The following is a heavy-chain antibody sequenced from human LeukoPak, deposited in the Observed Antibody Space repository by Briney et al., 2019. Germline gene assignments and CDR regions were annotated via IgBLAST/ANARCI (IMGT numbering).Heavy chain of an antibody. CDR1: GYSFTSYG. V-gene: IGHV5-10-1*01. Sequence: GESLRISCKGSGYSFTSYGISWVRQMPGKGLEWMGRIDPSDSYTNYSPSFQGHVTISADKSISTAYLQWSSLKASDTAMYYCARQVLWFGEHHSPNWFHPWGAGTLVTVSS. J-gene: IGHJ5*02. D-gene: IGHD3-10*01. CDR3: ARQVLWFGEHHSPNWFHP. CDR2: IDPSDSYT.